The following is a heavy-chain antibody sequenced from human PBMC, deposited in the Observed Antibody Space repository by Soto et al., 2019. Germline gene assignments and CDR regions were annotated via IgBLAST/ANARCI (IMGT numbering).Heavy chain of an antibody. CDR3: ASDNYGVWYDFDY. J-gene: IGHJ4*02. D-gene: IGHD6-19*01. CDR1: GGPISSGGYY. CDR2: IYYSGST. Sequence: SETLSLTCTVSGGPISSGGYYWSWIRQHPGKGLEWIGYIYYSGSTYYNPSLKSRVTISVDTSKNQFSLKLSSVTAADTAVYYCASDNYGVWYDFDYWGQGTLVTVSS. V-gene: IGHV4-31*03.